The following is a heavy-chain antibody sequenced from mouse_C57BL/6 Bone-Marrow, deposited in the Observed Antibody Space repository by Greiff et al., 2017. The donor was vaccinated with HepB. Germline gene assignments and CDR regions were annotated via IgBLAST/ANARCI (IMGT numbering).Heavy chain of an antibody. V-gene: IGHV1-64*01. CDR2: IHPNSGST. D-gene: IGHD1-1*01. Sequence: QVQLQQPGAELVKPGASVKLSCKASGYTFTSYWMHWVKQRPGQGLEWIGMIHPNSGSTNYNEKFKSKATLTVDKSSSTAYMQLSSLTSEDSAVYYCARDYGSSHYVDYWGQGTTLTVSS. J-gene: IGHJ2*01. CDR3: ARDYGSSHYVDY. CDR1: GYTFTSYW.